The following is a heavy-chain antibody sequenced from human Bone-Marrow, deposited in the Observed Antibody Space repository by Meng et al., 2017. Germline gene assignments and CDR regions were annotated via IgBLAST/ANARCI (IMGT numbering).Heavy chain of an antibody. D-gene: IGHD6-25*01. CDR3: AKDGQRPF. J-gene: IGHJ4*02. Sequence: SLKISCVASGFTFDSYAMHRVRQVPGKGLEWVSGITWNSGSIGYADSVKGRFTISRDNAKNSLHLQMNSLRPDDTAFYYCAKDGQRPFWGQGTLVTVSS. CDR1: GFTFDSYA. CDR2: ITWNSGSI. V-gene: IGHV3-9*01.